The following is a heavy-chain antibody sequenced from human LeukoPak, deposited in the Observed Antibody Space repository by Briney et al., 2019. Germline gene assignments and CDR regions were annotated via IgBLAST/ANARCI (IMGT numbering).Heavy chain of an antibody. CDR3: AREKEYGSSVSFDP. CDR2: TYYRSKWYI. J-gene: IGHJ5*02. Sequence: SQTLSLTCVIFGDRVSSNSAAWNWIRQSPSRGLERLGRTYYRSKWYIDYAVSVKSRITINPDTSKNHFFLQLNSVTPEDTAIYYCAREKEYGSSVSFDPWGQGTLVTVSS. D-gene: IGHD6-6*01. V-gene: IGHV6-1*01. CDR1: GDRVSSNSAA.